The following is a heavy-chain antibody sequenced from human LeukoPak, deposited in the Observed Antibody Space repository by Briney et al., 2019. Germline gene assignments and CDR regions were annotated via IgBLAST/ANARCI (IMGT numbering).Heavy chain of an antibody. Sequence: SETLSLTCTVSGGSISSSSYYWGWIRQPPGKGLEWIGTIYYSGSTYYNPSLKSRVTISVDTSKNQFSLKLSSVTAADTAVYYCARVRGSYKDDAFDIWGQGTMVTVSS. J-gene: IGHJ3*02. CDR2: IYYSGST. CDR3: ARVRGSYKDDAFDI. V-gene: IGHV4-39*07. CDR1: GGSISSSSYY. D-gene: IGHD2-15*01.